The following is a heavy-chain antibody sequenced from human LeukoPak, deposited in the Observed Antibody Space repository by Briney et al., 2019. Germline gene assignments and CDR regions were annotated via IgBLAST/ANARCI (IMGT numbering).Heavy chain of an antibody. J-gene: IGHJ4*02. V-gene: IGHV1-18*01. Sequence: ASVKVSCKASAYTFTNYGISWVRQAPGQGLEWMGWIRAYNGNTNYEQKGQGRVTMTTDTSTSTAYMELRSLTSDDTAVYYCARGSAHWSDYWGQATLFTVSS. CDR2: IRAYNGNT. D-gene: IGHD2-8*02. CDR1: AYTFTNYG. CDR3: ARGSAHWSDY.